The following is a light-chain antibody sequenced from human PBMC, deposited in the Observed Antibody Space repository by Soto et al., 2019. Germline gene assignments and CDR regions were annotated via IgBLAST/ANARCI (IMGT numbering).Light chain of an antibody. CDR3: QQYNSYPWT. CDR1: QSISSW. Sequence: DIQMTQSPSTLSASVGDRVTITCRASQSISSWLAWYQQKPGKAPKLLIYKASSLESGVPPRFSGSGSVTEFTLTISSLQPDDFATYYCQQYNSYPWTFGQGTKVEIK. CDR2: KAS. V-gene: IGKV1-5*03. J-gene: IGKJ1*01.